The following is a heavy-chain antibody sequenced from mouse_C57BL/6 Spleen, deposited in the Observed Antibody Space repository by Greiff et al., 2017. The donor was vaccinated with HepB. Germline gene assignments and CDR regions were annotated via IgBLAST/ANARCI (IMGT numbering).Heavy chain of an antibody. J-gene: IGHJ3*01. D-gene: IGHD1-1*01. CDR1: GYTFTGYW. V-gene: IGHV1-9*01. CDR2: ILPGSGST. CDR3: ARRWDTTVVAPNWEWFAY. Sequence: QVQLKESGAELMKPGASVKLSCKATGYTFTGYWIEWVKQRPGHGLEWIGEILPGSGSTNYNEKFKGKATFTADTSSNTAYMQLSSLTTEDSAIYYCARRWDTTVVAPNWEWFAYWGQGTLVTVSA.